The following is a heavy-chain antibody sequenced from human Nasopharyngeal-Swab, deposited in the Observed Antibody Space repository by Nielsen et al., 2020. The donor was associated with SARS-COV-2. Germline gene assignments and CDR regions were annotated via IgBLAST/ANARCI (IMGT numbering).Heavy chain of an antibody. Sequence: TLSLTWTVSGCAITDGRFYWSCMRQHPGKGLEWVGHIYYKGRTYYNPSLKNRVSISIDTSRSQFSLRLTSLSAADTAVFYCARVVGDISKGCFDVWGQGTPVTVSS. V-gene: IGHV4-31*02. CDR3: ARVVGDISKGCFDV. CDR1: GCAITDGRFY. CDR2: IYYKGRT. D-gene: IGHD4-11*01. J-gene: IGHJ6*02.